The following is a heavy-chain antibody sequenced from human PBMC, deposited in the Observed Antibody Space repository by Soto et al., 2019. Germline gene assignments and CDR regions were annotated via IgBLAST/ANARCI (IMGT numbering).Heavy chain of an antibody. D-gene: IGHD5-18*01. V-gene: IGHV3-30*03. Sequence: GGSLRLSCAASGFTFSSYVMHWVRQAPGKGLEWVAVISYDGSNKYYADSVKGRFTISRDNSKNTLYLQMNSLRAEDTAVYYCARDGRQTAMVTYYYYCMDVWGKGTTVTVSS. CDR3: ARDGRQTAMVTYYYYCMDV. J-gene: IGHJ6*03. CDR1: GFTFSSYV. CDR2: ISYDGSNK.